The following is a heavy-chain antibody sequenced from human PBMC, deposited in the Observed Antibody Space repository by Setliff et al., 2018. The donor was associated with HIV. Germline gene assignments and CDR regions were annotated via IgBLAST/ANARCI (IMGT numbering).Heavy chain of an antibody. CDR3: ARGYSGYVGFTSMDV. Sequence: SETLSLTCTVSGGSITSGDYHWGWIRQPPGKGLEWIGSIYYSGSTYYNPSLKSRVTISVDTSKNQFSLKLSSVTAADTAVYYCARGYSGYVGFTSMDVWGQGTTVTVSS. V-gene: IGHV4-39*07. CDR2: IYYSGST. D-gene: IGHD1-26*01. CDR1: GGSITSGDYH. J-gene: IGHJ6*02.